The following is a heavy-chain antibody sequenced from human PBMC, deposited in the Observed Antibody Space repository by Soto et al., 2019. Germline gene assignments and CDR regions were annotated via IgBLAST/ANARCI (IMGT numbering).Heavy chain of an antibody. V-gene: IGHV4-61*01. CDR1: GGSVSSGSYY. CDR2: IYYSGST. D-gene: IGHD3-9*01. CDR3: AREHMRYFDWLPLNWFDP. Sequence: SETLSLTCTVSGGSVSSGSYYWSWIRQPPGKGLEWIGYIYYSGSTNYNPSLKSRVTISVDTSKNQFSLKLSSVTAADTAVYYCAREHMRYFDWLPLNWFDPWRQGTLVTVSS. J-gene: IGHJ5*02.